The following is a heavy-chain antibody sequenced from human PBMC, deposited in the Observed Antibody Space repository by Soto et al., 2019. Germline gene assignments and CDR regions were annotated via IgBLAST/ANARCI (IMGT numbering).Heavy chain of an antibody. CDR1: GFTFSSES. CDR3: VKGEFYYDSSAYYPSDS. D-gene: IGHD3-22*01. CDR2: ISINGGST. J-gene: IGHJ5*01. Sequence: GGSPRLSCSASGFTFSSESMHWVRQAPGKGLEYVSSISINGGSTHYADSVKGRFTISRDNSRNTQYLQMSSLRADDTAVYYCVKGEFYYDSSAYYPSDSRGQGTLVTVSS. V-gene: IGHV3-64D*06.